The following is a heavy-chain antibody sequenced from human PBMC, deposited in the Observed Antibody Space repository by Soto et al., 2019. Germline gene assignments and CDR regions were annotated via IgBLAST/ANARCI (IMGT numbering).Heavy chain of an antibody. Sequence: GGSLRLSCAASGFTFSGSAMHWVRQASGKGLEWVGRIRSKANSYATAYAASVKGRFTISRDDSKNTAYLQMNSLKTEDTAVYYCTRPRESGYGGRIDAFDIWGQGTMVTVSS. D-gene: IGHD5-12*01. J-gene: IGHJ3*02. CDR3: TRPRESGYGGRIDAFDI. CDR1: GFTFSGSA. V-gene: IGHV3-73*01. CDR2: IRSKANSYAT.